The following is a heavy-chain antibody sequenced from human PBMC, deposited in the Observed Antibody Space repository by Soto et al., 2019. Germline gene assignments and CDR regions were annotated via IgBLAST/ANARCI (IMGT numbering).Heavy chain of an antibody. V-gene: IGHV3-74*01. CDR1: GFTFSSYW. CDR2: NNIVGSST. CDR3: ARRARPDFYYMDV. J-gene: IGHJ6*03. Sequence: GGSLRLSCAASGFTFSSYWMHWVRQAPGKGLVWVSRNNIVGSSTSSADSVKGLFTISRDNANNPLYLQMNSLRAEDTAVYYCARRARPDFYYMDVWGKGTTVTVSS. D-gene: IGHD6-6*01.